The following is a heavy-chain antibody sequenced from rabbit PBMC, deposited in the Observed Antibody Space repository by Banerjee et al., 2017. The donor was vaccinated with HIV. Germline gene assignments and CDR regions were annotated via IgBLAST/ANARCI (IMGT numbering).Heavy chain of an antibody. Sequence: LEESGGDLVKPEGSLTLTCTASGFSLSNKYVMCWVRQAPGKGLEWIGCINTSSGNTVYASWAKGRFTISSDNAQNTLYLQLNSLTAADTATYFCVRDLYATSSGYFDLWGPGTLVTVS. CDR1: GFSLSNKYV. J-gene: IGHJ4*01. D-gene: IGHD1-1*01. V-gene: IGHV1S45*01. CDR3: VRDLYATSSGYFDL. CDR2: INTSSGNT.